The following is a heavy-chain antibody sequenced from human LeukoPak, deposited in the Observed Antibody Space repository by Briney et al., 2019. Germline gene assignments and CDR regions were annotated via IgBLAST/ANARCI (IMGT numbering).Heavy chain of an antibody. CDR3: ARRGVVIRVILVGFHKEAFYFDS. V-gene: IGHV3-23*01. CDR1: GITLSNYG. D-gene: IGHD3-22*01. Sequence: GGSLRLSCAVSGITLSNYGMSWVRQAPGKGLEWVAGISDSGGSTNYADSVKGRFTISRDNPKNTLYLQMTSLRAEDTAVYFCARRGVVIRVILVGFHKEAFYFDSWGQGALVTVSS. CDR2: ISDSGGST. J-gene: IGHJ4*02.